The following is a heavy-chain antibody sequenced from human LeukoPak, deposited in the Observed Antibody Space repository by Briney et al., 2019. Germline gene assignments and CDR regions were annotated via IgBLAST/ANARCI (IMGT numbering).Heavy chain of an antibody. Sequence: GGSLRLSCAASGFTFSSYAMSWVREAPGKGLEWGSAISRSGDSTYYADSVQGRFSISRDNSKNTLYLQMNSVRAEETAVYYCAKVVSYYDRSGYYYVFDYWGQGTLVTVSS. CDR2: ISRSGDST. CDR3: AKVVSYYDRSGYYYVFDY. J-gene: IGHJ4*02. V-gene: IGHV3-23*01. D-gene: IGHD3-22*01. CDR1: GFTFSSYA.